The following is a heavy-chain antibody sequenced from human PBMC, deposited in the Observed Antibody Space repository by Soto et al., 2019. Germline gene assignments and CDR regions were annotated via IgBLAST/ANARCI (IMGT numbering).Heavy chain of an antibody. J-gene: IGHJ5*02. Sequence: QLVQSGGEVKQPGASVKVSCKAPRDTFTSYYINWVRQAPGQGLEWMGVINPHGGSTSYAQKFKGRVTLTRDTSASTVYMEVSSLTSEDTAMYYCARSSGGNFGIIIEGTNWFAHWGQGTLVTVSS. CDR3: ARSSGGNFGIIIEGTNWFAH. V-gene: IGHV1-46*01. CDR1: RDTFTSYY. CDR2: INPHGGST. D-gene: IGHD1-26*01.